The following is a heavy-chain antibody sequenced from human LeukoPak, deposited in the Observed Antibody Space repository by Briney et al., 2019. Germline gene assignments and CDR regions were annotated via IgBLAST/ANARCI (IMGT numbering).Heavy chain of an antibody. J-gene: IGHJ6*03. D-gene: IGHD2-21*01. CDR2: IGTIGDT. Sequence: GGSLRLSCAASGFSFSNYDMHWVRQVAGKGLKWVSSIGTIGDTFYPGSVKGRFTISRENAKNSLYLQMNSLRAGDTAVYYCARVTVIGDVPVPGYMDVWGKGTTVTVSS. CDR1: GFSFSNYD. CDR3: ARVTVIGDVPVPGYMDV. V-gene: IGHV3-13*01.